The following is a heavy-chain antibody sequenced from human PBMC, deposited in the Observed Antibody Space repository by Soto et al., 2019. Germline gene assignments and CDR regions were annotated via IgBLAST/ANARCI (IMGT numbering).Heavy chain of an antibody. CDR1: GYTFTSYA. Sequence: QVQLVQSGAEMKKPGASVKVSCKASGYTFTSYAMHWVRQAPGQRLEWMGWINAGNGNTKYSQKFQGRVTMTRDTSACTAYMELSSLRSEDTAVYYCARDLFGYDSSGYYPSYYFDYWGQGTLVTVSS. CDR2: INAGNGNT. CDR3: ARDLFGYDSSGYYPSYYFDY. V-gene: IGHV1-3*01. D-gene: IGHD3-22*01. J-gene: IGHJ4*02.